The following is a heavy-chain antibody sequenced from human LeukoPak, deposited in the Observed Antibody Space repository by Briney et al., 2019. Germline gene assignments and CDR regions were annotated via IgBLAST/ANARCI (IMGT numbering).Heavy chain of an antibody. Sequence: GGSLRLSCAASGFRFNTYWMSWVRQAPGKGLEWVANVNQGGTEKYYVDSVKGRFTISRDNAENSLYLQMNSLRAEDTAVYYCAREHYFYYMDGWGKGTTVTVSS. CDR3: AREHYFYYMDG. CDR2: VNQGGTEK. J-gene: IGHJ6*03. CDR1: GFRFNTYW. V-gene: IGHV3-7*01.